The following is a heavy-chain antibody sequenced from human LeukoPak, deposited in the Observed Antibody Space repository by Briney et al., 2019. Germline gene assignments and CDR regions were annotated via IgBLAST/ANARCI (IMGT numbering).Heavy chain of an antibody. CDR3: ARGVLGRHFGVVIIKGVEDNWFDP. CDR2: IYYSGST. D-gene: IGHD3-3*01. J-gene: IGHJ5*02. CDR1: GGSISSGDYY. Sequence: PSETLSLTCTVSGGSISSGDYYWSWIRQPPGKGLEWIGYIYYSGSTNYNPSLKSRVTISVDTSKNQFSLKLSSVTAADTAVYYCARGVLGRHFGVVIIKGVEDNWFDPWGQGTLVTVSS. V-gene: IGHV4-61*08.